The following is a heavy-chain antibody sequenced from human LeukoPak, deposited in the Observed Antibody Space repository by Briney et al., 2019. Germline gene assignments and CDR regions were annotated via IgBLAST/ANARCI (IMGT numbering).Heavy chain of an antibody. V-gene: IGHV3-66*01. CDR1: GLTFSSYA. CDR3: ARVVLSGGFDR. CDR2: IYTGGAT. J-gene: IGHJ4*02. Sequence: PGGSLRLSCAASGLTFSSYAMTWVRQAPGKGLEWVSNIYTGGATYYTDSVKGRFTVSRDSFKNTLFLQMNSLREEDTAVYYCARVVLSGGFDRWGQGALVTVSS. D-gene: IGHD3-16*01.